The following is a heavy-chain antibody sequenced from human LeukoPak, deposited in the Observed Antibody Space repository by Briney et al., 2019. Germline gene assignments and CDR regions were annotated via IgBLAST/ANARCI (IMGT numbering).Heavy chain of an antibody. D-gene: IGHD6-19*01. Sequence: TGGSLRLSCAASGFTFSNDAMSWVRQAPGEGLEWVSAISGSGSTTYYADSVEGRFTISRDNSKNTLYLQMTSLRAEDTAVYYCAKDFSSSGWYYWGQGTLVTVSS. V-gene: IGHV3-23*01. J-gene: IGHJ4*02. CDR2: ISGSGSTT. CDR3: AKDFSSSGWYY. CDR1: GFTFSNDA.